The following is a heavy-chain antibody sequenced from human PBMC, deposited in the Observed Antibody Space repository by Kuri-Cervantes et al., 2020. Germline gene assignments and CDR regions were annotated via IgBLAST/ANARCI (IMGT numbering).Heavy chain of an antibody. CDR2: ISGSGGST. CDR1: GFTFSGYS. CDR3: ASNYGSGSYLGY. D-gene: IGHD3-10*01. Sequence: GSLKISCAASGFTFSGYSMNWIRRAPGKGLEWVSAISGSGGSTYYADSVKGRFTISRDNSKNTLYLQMNSLRAEDTAVYYCASNYGSGSYLGYWGQGTLVTVSS. V-gene: IGHV3-23*01. J-gene: IGHJ4*02.